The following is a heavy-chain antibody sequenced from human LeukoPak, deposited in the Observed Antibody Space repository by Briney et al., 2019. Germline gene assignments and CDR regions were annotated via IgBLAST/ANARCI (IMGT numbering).Heavy chain of an antibody. D-gene: IGHD6-13*01. CDR2: IYTSGST. V-gene: IGHV4-4*07. CDR3: AREPIAAAGLFDY. Sequence: SETLSPTRTVSGGSLSSYYWSWIRQPAGKGLEWIGRIYTSGSTNYNPSLTSRVTMSVDSSKNQFSLKLSSVTAADTAVYYCAREPIAAAGLFDYWGQGTLVTVSS. J-gene: IGHJ4*02. CDR1: GGSLSSYY.